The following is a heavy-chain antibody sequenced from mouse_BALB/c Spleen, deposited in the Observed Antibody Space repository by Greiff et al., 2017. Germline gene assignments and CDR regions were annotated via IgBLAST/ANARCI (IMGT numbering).Heavy chain of an antibody. J-gene: IGHJ2*01. CDR3: ARHAGGYYYFDY. D-gene: IGHD1-2*01. V-gene: IGHV5-12-2*01. CDR1: GFTFSSYT. Sequence: EVMLVESGGGLVQPGGSLKLSCAASGFTFSSYTMSWVRQTPEKRLEWVAYISNGGGSTYYPDTVKGRFTISRDNAKNTLYLQMSSLKSEDTAMYYCARHAGGYYYFDYWGQGTTLTVSS. CDR2: ISNGGGST.